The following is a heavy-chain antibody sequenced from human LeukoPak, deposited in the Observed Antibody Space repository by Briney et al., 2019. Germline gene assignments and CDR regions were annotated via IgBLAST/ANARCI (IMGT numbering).Heavy chain of an antibody. V-gene: IGHV3-23*01. CDR1: GFSFSNSA. D-gene: IGHD5-12*01. CDR3: AKGAYDYIEMGYFDY. CDR2: LIASSGST. Sequence: SGGSLRLSCAASGFSFSNSAMSWVRQAPGKGLEWVSLLIASSGSTFYADSVKGRFTISRDNSKNTLYLQMNSLRAEDTAVYYCAKGAYDYIEMGYFDYWGQGTLVTVSS. J-gene: IGHJ4*02.